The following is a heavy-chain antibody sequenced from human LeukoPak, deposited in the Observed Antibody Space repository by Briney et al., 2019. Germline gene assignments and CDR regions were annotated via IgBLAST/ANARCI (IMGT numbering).Heavy chain of an antibody. Sequence: ASVKVSCKASGGTFSSYAISWVRQAPGQGLEWMGGIIPILGTANYAQKFQGRVTITRDTSANTAFMELSSLRSEDTAVYYCARAPIVVVPAAYFDYWGQGTLVTVSS. CDR3: ARAPIVVVPAAYFDY. V-gene: IGHV1-69*10. J-gene: IGHJ4*02. D-gene: IGHD2-2*01. CDR2: IIPILGTA. CDR1: GGTFSSYA.